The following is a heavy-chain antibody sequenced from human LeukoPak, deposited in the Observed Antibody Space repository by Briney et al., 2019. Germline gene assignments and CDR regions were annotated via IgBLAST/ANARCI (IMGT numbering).Heavy chain of an antibody. D-gene: IGHD5-12*01. V-gene: IGHV4-38-2*02. J-gene: IGHJ4*02. CDR2: IYHSGST. CDR3: ARQGSIVATSVFDY. CDR1: GGSISSGYY. Sequence: SETLSLTCTVSGGSISSGYYWGWIRQPPGKGLEWIGSIYHSGSTYYNPSLKSRVTISVDTSKNQFSLKLSSVTAADTAVYYCARQGSIVATSVFDYWGQGTLVTVSS.